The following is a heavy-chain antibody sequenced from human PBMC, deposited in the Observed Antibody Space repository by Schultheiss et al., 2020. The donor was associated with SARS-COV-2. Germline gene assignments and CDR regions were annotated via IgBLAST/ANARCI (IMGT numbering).Heavy chain of an antibody. V-gene: IGHV4-39*01. J-gene: IGHJ3*02. Sequence: SETLSLTCAVSGASVSIGSYFWSWVRQPPGKGLEWIGHINHSGSTNYKPSLKSRVTMSIDTSKTQFSLKLTSVTAADTALYYCASVYGDDTNDAFDIWGQGTMVTVSS. D-gene: IGHD4-17*01. CDR2: INHSGST. CDR3: ASVYGDDTNDAFDI. CDR1: GASVSIGSYF.